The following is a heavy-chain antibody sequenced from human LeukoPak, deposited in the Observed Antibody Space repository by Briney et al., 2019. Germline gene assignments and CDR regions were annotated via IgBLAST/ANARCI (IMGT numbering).Heavy chain of an antibody. J-gene: IGHJ4*02. Sequence: GGSLRLSCAASGFTFSSYAMHWVRQAPGKGLEWVAVISYDGSNKYYADSVKGRFTISRDNSKNTLYLQMNSLRAEDTAVYYCVTYYYGSSAPKRNYWGQGILVTVSS. D-gene: IGHD3-22*01. CDR3: VTYYYGSSAPKRNY. CDR2: ISYDGSNK. V-gene: IGHV3-30-3*01. CDR1: GFTFSSYA.